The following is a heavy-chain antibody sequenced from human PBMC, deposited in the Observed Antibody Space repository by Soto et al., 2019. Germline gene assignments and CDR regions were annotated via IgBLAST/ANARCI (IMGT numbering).Heavy chain of an antibody. D-gene: IGHD2-2*01. CDR3: SRGLRSSTSCHSPVAFDI. CDR2: IYYSGST. CDR1: GGSISSSSYY. V-gene: IGHV4-39*01. J-gene: IGHJ3*02. Sequence: PSETLSLTCTVSGGSISSSSYYWGWIRQPPGKGLEWIGSIYYSGSTYYNPSLKSRGTISVHTSNNQFSLKLSAGTAADTAVYYCSRGLRSSTSCHSPVAFDIWGPEAIVTVSS.